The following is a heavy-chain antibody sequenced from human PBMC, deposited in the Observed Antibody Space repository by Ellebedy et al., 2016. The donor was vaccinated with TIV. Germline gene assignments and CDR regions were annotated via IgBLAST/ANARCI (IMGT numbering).Heavy chain of an antibody. CDR2: ITTGGET. CDR1: GFTFKNFD. CDR3: AKAGQDCSFCYMEYDY. Sequence: GGSLRLSXAASGFTFKNFDMHWVRQSTGKGLEWVSGITTGGETFYPYSVKGRFTISRDNSNNMVSLQMNSLRVEDTAVYYCAKAGQDCSFCYMEYDYWGQGTLVTVSS. J-gene: IGHJ4*02. D-gene: IGHD2-2*02. V-gene: IGHV3-13*01.